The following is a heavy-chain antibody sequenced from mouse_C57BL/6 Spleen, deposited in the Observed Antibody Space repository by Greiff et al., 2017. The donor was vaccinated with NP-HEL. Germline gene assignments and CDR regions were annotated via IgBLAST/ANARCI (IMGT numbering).Heavy chain of an antibody. Sequence: QVQLQQSGAELVKPGASVKLSCKASGYTFTEYTIHWVKQRSGQGLEWIGWFYPGSGSIKYNEKFKDKATLTADKSSSTVYMELSRLTSEDSAVYFCARHEEEAPNGYYYFDYWGQGTTLTVSS. D-gene: IGHD2-3*01. J-gene: IGHJ2*01. V-gene: IGHV1-62-2*01. CDR2: FYPGSGSI. CDR1: GYTFTEYT. CDR3: ARHEEEAPNGYYYFDY.